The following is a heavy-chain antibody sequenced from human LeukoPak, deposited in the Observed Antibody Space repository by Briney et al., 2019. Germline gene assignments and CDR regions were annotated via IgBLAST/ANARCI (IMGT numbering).Heavy chain of an antibody. CDR3: ARRLGLGFGEYSNNWFDP. V-gene: IGHV3-7*01. CDR2: IKHDGSEK. CDR1: GFTFSSYW. D-gene: IGHD3-10*01. J-gene: IGHJ5*02. Sequence: GGSLNLSCAASGFTFSSYWMSWVRQAPGKGLEWVANIKHDGSEKYYVDSVKGRFTISRDNAKNSLYLQMNSLRAEDTAVYYCARRLGLGFGEYSNNWFDPWGQGTLVTVSS.